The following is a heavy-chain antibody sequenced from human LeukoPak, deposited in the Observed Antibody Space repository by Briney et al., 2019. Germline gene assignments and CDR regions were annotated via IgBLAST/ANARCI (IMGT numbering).Heavy chain of an antibody. CDR1: GDTLSNYA. D-gene: IGHD4-23*01. Sequence: SVKVSCKASGDTLSNYAISWVRQAPGQGLEWMGVIIPIYGTSNYAHKFQGRVTITTDESTGTVYLELNNLRSDDTAVYYCARNIGPSDVDYGSTRDYFDFWGQGTVHTVSS. J-gene: IGHJ4*02. V-gene: IGHV1-69*05. CDR3: ARNIGPSDVDYGSTRDYFDF. CDR2: IIPIYGTS.